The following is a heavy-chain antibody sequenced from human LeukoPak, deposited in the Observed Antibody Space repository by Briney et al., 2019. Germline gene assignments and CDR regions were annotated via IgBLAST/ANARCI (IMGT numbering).Heavy chain of an antibody. J-gene: IGHJ4*02. D-gene: IGHD3-22*01. V-gene: IGHV1-18*01. CDR2: ISAYNGNT. Sequence: ASVKVSCKASGYTFTSYGISWVRQAPGQGIEWMGWISAYNGNTNYAQKLQGRVTMTTDTSTSTAYMELRSLRSDDTAVYYCARAPYYDSSGYPSGWSQGTLVTVSS. CDR1: GYTFTSYG. CDR3: ARAPYYDSSGYPSG.